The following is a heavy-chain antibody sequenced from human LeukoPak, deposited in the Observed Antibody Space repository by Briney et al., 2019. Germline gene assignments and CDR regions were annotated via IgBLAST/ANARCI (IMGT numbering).Heavy chain of an antibody. Sequence: GGSLRLSCAASGFTFSSYNMNWVRQAPGKRLEWVSSISTSGIYIYYADSLKGRFTISRDNAKNSLYLQMNSLRAEDTAVYYCARTALFGGRLTTPGLDYWGQGTLVTVSS. V-gene: IGHV3-21*01. CDR1: GFTFSSYN. CDR3: ARTALFGGRLTTPGLDY. CDR2: ISTSGIYI. J-gene: IGHJ4*02. D-gene: IGHD3-16*01.